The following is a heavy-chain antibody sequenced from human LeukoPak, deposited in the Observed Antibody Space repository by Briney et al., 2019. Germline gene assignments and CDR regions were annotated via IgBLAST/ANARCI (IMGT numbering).Heavy chain of an antibody. Sequence: SETLSLTCTVSGGSISSGSYYWRWIRQPAGKGLEWIGRIYTSGSTNYNPSLKSRVTISVDTSKNQFSLKLSSVTAADTAVYYCARSYYYDSSGYYFLNHWGQGTLVTVSS. CDR3: ARSYYYDSSGYYFLNH. V-gene: IGHV4-61*02. J-gene: IGHJ5*02. CDR1: GGSISSGSYY. CDR2: IYTSGST. D-gene: IGHD3-22*01.